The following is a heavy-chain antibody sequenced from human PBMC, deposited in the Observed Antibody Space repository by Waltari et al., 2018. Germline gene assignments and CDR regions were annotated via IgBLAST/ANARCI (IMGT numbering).Heavy chain of an antibody. V-gene: IGHV4-34*01. CDR1: GESFSDYY. CDR2: INHSGST. J-gene: IGHJ4*02. CDR3: ARNRWLPFDY. Sequence: QVQLQQWGAGLLKPSETLSLTCAVYGESFSDYYWSWIRQPPGKGLELIGEINHSGSTNDSPSLKSRVTISVDTSKNQFSLKLTSVAASDTAVYYCARNRWLPFDYWGQGTLVTVSS. D-gene: IGHD5-12*01.